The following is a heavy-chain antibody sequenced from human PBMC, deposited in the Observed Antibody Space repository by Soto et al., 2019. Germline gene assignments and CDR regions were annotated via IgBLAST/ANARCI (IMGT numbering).Heavy chain of an antibody. CDR2: TYYRSKWYN. CDR3: AGSGSYPQYNWFDP. D-gene: IGHD3-10*01. Sequence: PSQTLSLTCVISXDSFSSNSAAWNWIRQSPSRGLEWLGRTYYRSKWYNDYAVSVKSRITISPDTSKNQFSLQLNSVTPEDTAVNYCAGSGSYPQYNWFDPWGQGTLVTVSS. J-gene: IGHJ5*02. CDR1: XDSFSSNSAA. V-gene: IGHV6-1*01.